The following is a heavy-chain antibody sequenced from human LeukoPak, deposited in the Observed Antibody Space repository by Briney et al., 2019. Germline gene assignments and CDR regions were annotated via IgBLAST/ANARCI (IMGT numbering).Heavy chain of an antibody. J-gene: IGHJ6*02. Sequence: PGGSLRLSCAASGFTFSSYEMNWVRQAPGKGLEWVSYISSSGSTIYYADSVKGRFTISRDNAKNSLYLQMNSLRAEDTAVYYCARAAHTTYVLGRYYYYAMDVWGQGTTVTVSS. V-gene: IGHV3-48*03. CDR3: ARAAHTTYVLGRYYYYAMDV. D-gene: IGHD3-10*01. CDR2: ISSSGSTI. CDR1: GFTFSSYE.